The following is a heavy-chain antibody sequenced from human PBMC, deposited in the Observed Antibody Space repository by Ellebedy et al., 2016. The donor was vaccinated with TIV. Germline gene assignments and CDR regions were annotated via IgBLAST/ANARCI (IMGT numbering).Heavy chain of an antibody. CDR2: IRSKAYGGTT. D-gene: IGHD2-2*03. V-gene: IGHV3-49*03. Sequence: GGSLRLXCTASGFTFGDYAMSWFRQAPGKGLEWVGFIRSKAYGGTTEYAASVKGRFTISRDDSKSIAYLQMNSLKTEDTAVYYCTRMDIVVVGTLDYWGQGTLVTVSS. CDR1: GFTFGDYA. CDR3: TRMDIVVVGTLDY. J-gene: IGHJ4*02.